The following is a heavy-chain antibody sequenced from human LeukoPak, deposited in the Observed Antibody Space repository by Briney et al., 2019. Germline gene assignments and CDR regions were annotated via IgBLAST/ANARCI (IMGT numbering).Heavy chain of an antibody. D-gene: IGHD1-26*01. V-gene: IGHV3-20*04. J-gene: IGHJ6*02. Sequence: TGRSLRLSCVVSGITLANYGMRWVRQAAGRGIEWVAGVSGSGGSTNYADSVKGRFTISRDNAKNSLYLQLSSLRPEDTALYYCAKHMRATNTYSFFGLDVWGQGTTVTVSS. CDR3: AKHMRATNTYSFFGLDV. CDR2: VSGSGGST. CDR1: GITLANYG.